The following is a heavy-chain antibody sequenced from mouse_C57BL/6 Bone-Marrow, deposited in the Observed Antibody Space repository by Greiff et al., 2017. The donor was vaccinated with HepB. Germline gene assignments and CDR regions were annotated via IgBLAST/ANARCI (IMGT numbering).Heavy chain of an antibody. V-gene: IGHV3-6*01. CDR2: ISYDGSN. CDR3: ARDLDYDGFWFAY. J-gene: IGHJ3*01. CDR1: GYSITSGYY. Sequence: ESGPGLVKPSQSLSLTCSVTGYSITSGYYWNWIRQFPGNKLEWMGYISYDGSNNYNPSLKNRISITRDTSKNQFFLKLNSVTTEDTATYYCARDLDYDGFWFAYWGQGTLVTVSA. D-gene: IGHD2-3*01.